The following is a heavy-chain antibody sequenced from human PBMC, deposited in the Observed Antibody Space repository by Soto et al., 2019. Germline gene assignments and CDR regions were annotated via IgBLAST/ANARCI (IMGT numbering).Heavy chain of an antibody. CDR2: IYYSGST. Sequence: TLSLTCTVSGGSISIYYWSWIRQSPGKGLEWIGYIYYSGSTDYNPSLKSRVTISVDTTKNQLSLQLSSVTTADTAVYYCARGNPWDSWGQGTLVTVSS. J-gene: IGHJ4*02. V-gene: IGHV4-59*01. CDR3: ARGNPWDS. CDR1: GGSISIYY. D-gene: IGHD1-1*01.